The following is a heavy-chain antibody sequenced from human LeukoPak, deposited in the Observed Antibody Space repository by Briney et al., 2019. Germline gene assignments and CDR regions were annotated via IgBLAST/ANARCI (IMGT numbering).Heavy chain of an antibody. V-gene: IGHV4-39*01. CDR2: IYYSGTT. D-gene: IGHD3-3*01. CDR3: ARHKGTYYDFWSGYYSDH. CDR1: GGSISSSNYY. J-gene: IGHJ4*02. Sequence: SETLSLTCTVSGGSISSSNYYWGWIRQPPGKGLEWIGSIYYSGTTYYNPSLKSRVTISVDTSMNHFSLKLSSVTAADTAVYYCARHKGTYYDFWSGYYSDHWGQGTLVTVSS.